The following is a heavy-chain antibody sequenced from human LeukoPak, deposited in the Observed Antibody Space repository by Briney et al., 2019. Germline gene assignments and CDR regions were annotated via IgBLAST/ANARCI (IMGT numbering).Heavy chain of an antibody. CDR1: GFTFTSYA. D-gene: IGHD6-13*01. Sequence: GGSLRLSCAASGFTFTSYAISWVRQAPGKGLEWVSVISGSGGSTYYADSVKGRFTISRDNSKNTLYLQMNSLRAEDTAVYYCARMGIAGTYDAFDIRGQGTMVTVSS. V-gene: IGHV3-23*01. CDR2: ISGSGGST. CDR3: ARMGIAGTYDAFDI. J-gene: IGHJ3*02.